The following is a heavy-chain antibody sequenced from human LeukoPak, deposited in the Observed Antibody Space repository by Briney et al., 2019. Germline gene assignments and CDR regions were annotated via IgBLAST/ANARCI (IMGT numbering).Heavy chain of an antibody. V-gene: IGHV3-48*03. J-gene: IGHJ5*02. CDR3: ARDHSSSGWYEAWFDP. CDR1: GFTFSSYE. D-gene: IGHD6-19*01. Sequence: PGGSLRLSCAASGFTFSSYEMNWVRQAPGKGLEWVSYISSRGSTIYYADSVKGRLTISRDNAKNSLYLQMNSLRAEDTAVYYCARDHSSSGWYEAWFDPWGQGTLVTVSS. CDR2: ISSRGSTI.